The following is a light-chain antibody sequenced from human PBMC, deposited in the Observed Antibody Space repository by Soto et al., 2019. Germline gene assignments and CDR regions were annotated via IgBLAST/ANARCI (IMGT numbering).Light chain of an antibody. Sequence: EVMMTQSPATLSASPGERATLSCWASETVATNLAWYQQKPGQAPRLLISGASTRAAGISDRFRGSGSGTEFTLTISSLRSEDSGIYYCQQYFEWPPMTFGQGTKVEI. CDR2: GAS. CDR1: ETVATN. J-gene: IGKJ1*01. V-gene: IGKV3-15*01. CDR3: QQYFEWPPMT.